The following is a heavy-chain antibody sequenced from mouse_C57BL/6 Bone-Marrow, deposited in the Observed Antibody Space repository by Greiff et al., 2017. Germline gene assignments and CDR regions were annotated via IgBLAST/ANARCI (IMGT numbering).Heavy chain of an antibody. CDR3: VRQDWGAY. J-gene: IGHJ3*01. CDR2: ISSKSNNYAT. V-gene: IGHV10-1*01. Sequence: EVHLVESGGGLVQPKGSLKLSCAASGFSFNTYAMNWVRQAPGQGLEWVARISSKSNNYATYYAYSVKDRFTISRDNAESMLDLQMNNVKTEDTDMYYCVRQDWGAYWGQGTLVTVSA. CDR1: GFSFNTYA. D-gene: IGHD4-1*01.